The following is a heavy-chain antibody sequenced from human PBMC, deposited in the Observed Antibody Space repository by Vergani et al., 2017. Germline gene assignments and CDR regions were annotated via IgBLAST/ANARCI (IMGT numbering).Heavy chain of an antibody. CDR1: GGSISSYY. CDR2: VYTTGST. Sequence: QVQLQESGPGLVKPSETLSLTCTVSGGSISSYYWSWIRQPAGKGLEWIGRVYTTGSTNYNPSLKSRVTMSVDTSKNHFSLKLSSVTAADTAVYFCARAGGRTSSDFYYYMDIWGKGTTVTVSS. J-gene: IGHJ6*03. D-gene: IGHD1-14*01. CDR3: ARAGGRTSSDFYYYMDI. V-gene: IGHV4-4*07.